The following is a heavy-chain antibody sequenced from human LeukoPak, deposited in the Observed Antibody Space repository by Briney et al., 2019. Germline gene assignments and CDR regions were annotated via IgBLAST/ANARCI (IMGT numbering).Heavy chain of an antibody. D-gene: IGHD3-22*01. J-gene: IGHJ4*02. Sequence: ASVKVSCKASGYTFTGFYIHWVRQAPGQGLEWMGWINPNSGGTNYAQKFQGRVTMTRDTSTSTAYMELSRLGSDDKAVYYCARGNLEVTMIVVVPVDYWGQGTLVTVSS. CDR3: ARGNLEVTMIVVVPVDY. CDR1: GYTFTGFY. V-gene: IGHV1-2*02. CDR2: INPNSGGT.